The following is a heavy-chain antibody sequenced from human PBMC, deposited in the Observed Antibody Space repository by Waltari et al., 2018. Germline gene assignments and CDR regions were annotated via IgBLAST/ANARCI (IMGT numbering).Heavy chain of an antibody. CDR1: GGSFSNYY. CDR2: INHSGST. J-gene: IGHJ5*02. CDR3: AYYYDSSGPLQGS. V-gene: IGHV4-34*01. Sequence: QVQLQLWGAGLLKPSETLSLTCAVYGGSFSNYYWSWIRQAPEKGLEWIGEINHSGSTNYNPSVQSRLSLSVDSSKKQLSLKLSSVTAADTAIYFCAYYYDSSGPLQGSWGQGTLVTVSS. D-gene: IGHD3-22*01.